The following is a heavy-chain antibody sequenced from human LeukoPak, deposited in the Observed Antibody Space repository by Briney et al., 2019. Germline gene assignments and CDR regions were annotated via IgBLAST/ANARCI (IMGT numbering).Heavy chain of an antibody. J-gene: IGHJ4*02. Sequence: GASVKVSCKASGYTFTGYYMHWVRQAPGQGLEWMGIIDPSGGSTSYAQKFQGRVTVTRDTSTSTVYMELSSLRSEDTAVYYCAREPGVNMYYFDYWGQGTLVTVSS. CDR1: GYTFTGYY. D-gene: IGHD1/OR15-1a*01. CDR3: AREPGVNMYYFDY. V-gene: IGHV1-46*01. CDR2: IDPSGGST.